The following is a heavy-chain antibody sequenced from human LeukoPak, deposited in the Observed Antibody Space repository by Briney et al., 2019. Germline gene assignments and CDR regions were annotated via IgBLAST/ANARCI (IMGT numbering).Heavy chain of an antibody. Sequence: PGGSLRLSCVASGFPFSSYWMTWVRQAPGKGLEWVAVISYDGSNKYYADSVKGRFTISRDNSKNTLYLQMNSLRAEDTAVYYCAKDSEEMATIWICIDYWGQGTLVTVSS. J-gene: IGHJ4*02. D-gene: IGHD5-24*01. CDR3: AKDSEEMATIWICIDY. CDR1: GFPFSSYW. CDR2: ISYDGSNK. V-gene: IGHV3-30*18.